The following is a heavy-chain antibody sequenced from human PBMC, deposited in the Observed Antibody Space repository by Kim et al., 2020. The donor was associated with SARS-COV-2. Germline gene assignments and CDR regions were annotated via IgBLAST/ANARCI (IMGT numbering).Heavy chain of an antibody. CDR2: ISASNSYT. CDR1: AFTFSDFY. V-gene: IGHV3-11*05. D-gene: IGHD3-10*01. J-gene: IGHJ4*02. Sequence: GGSLRLSCAASAFTFSDFYMRWIRQAPGKGLEWVSYISASNSYTNYADSVKGRFTISRDKAKNSLYLQMNTLRAEDTAVYYCARVPYVSGSHYYFDYWGQGTLVTVSS. CDR3: ARVPYVSGSHYYFDY.